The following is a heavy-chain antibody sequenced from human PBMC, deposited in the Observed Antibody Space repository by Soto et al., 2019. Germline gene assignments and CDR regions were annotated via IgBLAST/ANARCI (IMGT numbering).Heavy chain of an antibody. CDR2: IRSKAYGGTT. CDR1: GGTCGDYA. V-gene: IGHV3-49*03. J-gene: IGHJ6*02. CDR3: TRDRYLGYCSGGSCQPGPPYYYYYGMDV. D-gene: IGHD2-15*01. Sequence: GGSLRLSCTASGGTCGDYARSCFLQAPGKGREGGGVIRSKAYGGTTEYAASVKGRFTISRDDSKSIAYLQMNSLKTEDTAVYYCTRDRYLGYCSGGSCQPGPPYYYYYGMDVWGQGTTVTVSS.